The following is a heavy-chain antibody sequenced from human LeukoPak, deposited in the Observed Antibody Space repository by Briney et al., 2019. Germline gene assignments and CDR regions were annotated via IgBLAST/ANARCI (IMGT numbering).Heavy chain of an antibody. CDR3: ARDNSNWFFDL. J-gene: IGHJ2*01. Sequence: ASVKVSCKASGYTFTSYYMHWVRQAPGQGPEWMGTINPSGGSTTYAKNFQGRLTMTTDMSASTVYMELSSLRSDDTAVYYCARDNSNWFFDLWGRGTLVTVYS. V-gene: IGHV1-46*01. CDR1: GYTFTSYY. D-gene: IGHD2/OR15-2a*01. CDR2: INPSGGST.